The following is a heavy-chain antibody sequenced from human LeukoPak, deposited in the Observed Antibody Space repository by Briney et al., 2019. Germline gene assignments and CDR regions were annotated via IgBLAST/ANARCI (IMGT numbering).Heavy chain of an antibody. Sequence: NPSGTLSLACAVSGASISSSNWWSWVRQSPGKGLEWIGEIDQSGSTNYNPSLKSRVIISVDKSKNQFSLKLTSVTAADTAVYYCAQFDSLYCSDGICYEWFDPWGQGTLVTVSS. CDR1: GASISSSNW. J-gene: IGHJ5*02. CDR2: IDQSGST. CDR3: AQFDSLYCSDGICYEWFDP. V-gene: IGHV4-4*02. D-gene: IGHD2-15*01.